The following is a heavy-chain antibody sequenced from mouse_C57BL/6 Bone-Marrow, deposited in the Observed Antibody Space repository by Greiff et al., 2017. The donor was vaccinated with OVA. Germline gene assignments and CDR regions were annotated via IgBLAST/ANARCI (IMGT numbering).Heavy chain of an antibody. J-gene: IGHJ2*01. CDR1: GFTFSDYG. V-gene: IGHV5-17*01. CDR2: ISSGSSTF. Sequence: EVMLVESGGGLVKPGGSLKLSCAASGFTFSDYGMHWVRQAPEKGLEWVAYISSGSSTFYYADTVKGRFTISRDNAKNTLFLQMTSLRSEDTAMYYCAIIYWDFDYWGQGTTLTVSS. CDR3: AIIYWDFDY. D-gene: IGHD2-1*01.